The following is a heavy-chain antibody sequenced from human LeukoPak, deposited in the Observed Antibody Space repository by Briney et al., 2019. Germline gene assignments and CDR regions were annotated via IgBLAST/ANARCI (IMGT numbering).Heavy chain of an antibody. CDR1: GFSFSSYW. J-gene: IGHJ4*02. D-gene: IGHD2-8*01. Sequence: GGSLRLSCAASGFSFSSYWMHWVRQAPGKGLVWVSRINSNGRSTSYADSVKGRFTISGDNAKNTLYLEMNNLRAEDTAVYYCTRDVWGDRDNYFDCWGQGTLVTVSS. CDR3: TRDVWGDRDNYFDC. V-gene: IGHV3-74*01. CDR2: INSNGRST.